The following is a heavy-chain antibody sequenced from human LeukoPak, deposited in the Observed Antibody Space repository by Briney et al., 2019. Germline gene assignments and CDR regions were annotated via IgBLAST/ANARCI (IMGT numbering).Heavy chain of an antibody. CDR1: GGSFSGYY. D-gene: IGHD3-22*01. Sequence: PSETLSLTCAVYGGSFSGYYWSWIRQPPGKGLEWIGEINHSGSTNYNPSLKSRVTISVDTSKNQFSLKLSSVTAADTAVYYCARHSVVVSYWGQGTLVTVSS. J-gene: IGHJ4*02. CDR3: ARHSVVVSY. CDR2: INHSGST. V-gene: IGHV4-34*01.